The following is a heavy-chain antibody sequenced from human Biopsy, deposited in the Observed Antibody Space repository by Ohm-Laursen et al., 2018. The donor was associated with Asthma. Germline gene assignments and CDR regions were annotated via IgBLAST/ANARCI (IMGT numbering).Heavy chain of an antibody. Sequence: GASVKVSCKASGDSFSNYAISWARQAPGQGIEWMGGLIPVLGTPDHAQMSEGRVTITADESTSTAYMELSSLSSEDTAVYYCARGYSGSDRIVYYYSGLEVWGQGTTVTVSS. CDR2: LIPVLGTP. CDR3: ARGYSGSDRIVYYYSGLEV. CDR1: GDSFSNYA. D-gene: IGHD5-12*01. J-gene: IGHJ6*02. V-gene: IGHV1-69*13.